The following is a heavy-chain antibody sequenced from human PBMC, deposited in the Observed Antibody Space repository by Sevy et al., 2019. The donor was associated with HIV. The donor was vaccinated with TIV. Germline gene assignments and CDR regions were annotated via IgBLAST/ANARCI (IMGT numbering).Heavy chain of an antibody. V-gene: IGHV3-23*01. CDR3: AKEGYFYYVDV. Sequence: GSLRLSCAASGFTFNSYDMSWVRQAPGKGLEWVSTISHSDGSTYYADSVKGRFTISRDNSKNTLYLQMNSLRDEDTAVYYCAKEGYFYYVDVWGKRTTVTVSS. CDR1: GFTFNSYD. J-gene: IGHJ6*03. CDR2: ISHSDGST.